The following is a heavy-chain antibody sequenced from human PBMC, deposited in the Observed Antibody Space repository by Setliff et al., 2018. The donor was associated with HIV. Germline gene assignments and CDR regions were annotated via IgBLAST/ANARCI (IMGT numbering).Heavy chain of an antibody. Sequence: SETLSLTCTVSGGSISSYYWSWIRQPPGKGLEWIGYIYPSGSPDYPSGNTVYNPSFRSRVTLLLDTSKNQFSLKLTLRSDDTAVYYCARDSSFNMDVWGKGTTVTVSS. J-gene: IGHJ6*03. V-gene: IGHV4-59*01. CDR1: GGSISSYY. CDR3: ARDSSFNMDV. CDR2: IYPSGSPDYPSGNT.